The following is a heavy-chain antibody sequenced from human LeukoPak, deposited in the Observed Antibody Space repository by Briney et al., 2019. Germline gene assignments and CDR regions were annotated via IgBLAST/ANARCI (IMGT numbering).Heavy chain of an antibody. D-gene: IGHD3-10*01. V-gene: IGHV3-23*01. J-gene: IGHJ4*02. Sequence: PGGSLRLSCAASGFTFSTYAMSWVRQAPGKGLEWVSAISGRGDTTFYADSVKGRFTVARDNSKNMLYLQMNSLRAEDTAVYYCARYSYGSGSYYVPFFDYWGQGTLVTVSS. CDR1: GFTFSTYA. CDR2: ISGRGDTT. CDR3: ARYSYGSGSYYVPFFDY.